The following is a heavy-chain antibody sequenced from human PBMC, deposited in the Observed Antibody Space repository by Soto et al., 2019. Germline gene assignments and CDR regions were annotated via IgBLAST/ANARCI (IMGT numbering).Heavy chain of an antibody. V-gene: IGHV6-1*01. J-gene: IGHJ6*02. CDR1: GDSVSSNSAA. Sequence: PSQTLSLTCAISGDSVSSNSAAWNWIRQSPSRGLEWLGRTYYRSKWYNGYAVSVKSRITINPDTSKNQFSLQPNSVTPEDTAVYYCARGHYYGSGSYYRQYEYGMDVWGQGTTVTVSS. D-gene: IGHD3-10*01. CDR3: ARGHYYGSGSYYRQYEYGMDV. CDR2: TYYRSKWYN.